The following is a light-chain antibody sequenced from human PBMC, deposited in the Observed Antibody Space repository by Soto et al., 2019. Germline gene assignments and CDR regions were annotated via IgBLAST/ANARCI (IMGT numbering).Light chain of an antibody. V-gene: IGLV2-14*01. Sequence: QSVLTQPASVSGSPGQSITISCTGTSSDVGGYNYASWYQQHPGKAPKLMIYEVSNRPSGVSNRFSGSKSGNTASLTISGLQAEDEGDFYCSSYTSSSTYVFGNGTKVTVL. J-gene: IGLJ1*01. CDR2: EVS. CDR3: SSYTSSSTYV. CDR1: SSDVGGYNY.